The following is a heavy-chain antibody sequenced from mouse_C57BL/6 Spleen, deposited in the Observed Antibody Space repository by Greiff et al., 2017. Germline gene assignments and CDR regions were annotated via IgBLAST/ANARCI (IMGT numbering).Heavy chain of an antibody. CDR1: GYTFTSYW. Sequence: QVQLKQPGAELVRPGSSVKLSCKASGYTFTSYWMHWVKQRPIQGLEWIGNIDPSDSETHYNQKFKDKATLTVDKSSSTAYMQLSSLTSEDSAVYYCALARYSNYVGFAYWGQGTLVTVSA. CDR3: ALARYSNYVGFAY. J-gene: IGHJ3*01. V-gene: IGHV1-52*01. CDR2: IDPSDSET. D-gene: IGHD2-5*01.